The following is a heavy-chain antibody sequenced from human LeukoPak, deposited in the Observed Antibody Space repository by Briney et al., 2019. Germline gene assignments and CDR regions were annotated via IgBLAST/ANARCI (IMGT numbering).Heavy chain of an antibody. J-gene: IGHJ4*02. CDR3: VIGVGWQPDY. CDR1: CDSVTGYY. V-gene: IGHV4-59*02. D-gene: IGHD2-15*01. Sequence: SETLSLTCTVFCDSVTGYYLNWVRQPPGKGLEWIGHIYKIGTTNYNPSLKSRLTISADTSKNQFSLKLRSVTAADTAVYYCVIGVGWQPDYWGQGALVTVSS. CDR2: IYKIGTT.